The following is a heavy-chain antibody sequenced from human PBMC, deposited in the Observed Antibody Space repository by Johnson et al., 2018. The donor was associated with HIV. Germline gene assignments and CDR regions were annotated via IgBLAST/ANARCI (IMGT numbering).Heavy chain of an antibody. Sequence: QVQLVESGGGLVKPGGSLRLSCAASGFTFSASAMHWVRQAPGKGLEWVAVISYVGTNEDYADSVKGRFTISRDNSKNTLYLQMNSLTAEDTAVYYCARDATPWGGAYVGYAFDLWGQGTMVAVSS. CDR2: ISYVGTNE. J-gene: IGHJ3*01. V-gene: IGHV3-30*04. CDR1: GFTFSASA. D-gene: IGHD4-17*01. CDR3: ARDATPWGGAYVGYAFDL.